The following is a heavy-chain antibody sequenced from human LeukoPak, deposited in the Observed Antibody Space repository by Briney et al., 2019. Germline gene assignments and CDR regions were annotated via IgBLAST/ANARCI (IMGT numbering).Heavy chain of an antibody. J-gene: IGHJ4*02. CDR3: AKDGRISITGTLDY. Sequence: GGSLRLSCAASGFTFSSYGMHWVRQAPGKGLEWVAVISYDGSNKYYADSVKGRFTISRDNSKNTLYLQMNSLRAEDTAVYYCAKDGRISITGTLDYWGQGTLVIVSS. CDR1: GFTFSSYG. D-gene: IGHD1/OR15-1a*01. CDR2: ISYDGSNK. V-gene: IGHV3-30*18.